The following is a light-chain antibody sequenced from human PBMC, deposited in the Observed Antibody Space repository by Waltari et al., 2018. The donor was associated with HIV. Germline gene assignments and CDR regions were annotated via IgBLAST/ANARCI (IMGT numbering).Light chain of an antibody. CDR1: HLIAYC. CDR3: QNFHDYPYT. V-gene: IGKV1D-13*01. Sequence: AIQLTQSPSSVSSSVADKSAITSRSSHLIAYCLAGYQQKSDEPPKLLVYDASSLRSGVTLRFSGSSSGIDFTITIRSSEHEDFANYYCQNFHDYPYTFGGGTKVEIE. CDR2: DAS. J-gene: IGKJ4*01.